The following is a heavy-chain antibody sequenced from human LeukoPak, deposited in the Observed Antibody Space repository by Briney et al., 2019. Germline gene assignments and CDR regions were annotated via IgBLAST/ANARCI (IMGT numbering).Heavy chain of an antibody. CDR1: GFTFSSYS. CDR2: ISSSSITI. V-gene: IGHV3-48*02. J-gene: IGHJ4*02. Sequence: GGSLRLSCAASGFTFSSYSMNWVRQAPGKGLEWISYISSSSITIYYAASVKGRFTISRDNSRNTVFLQMNSLRDEDTAVYYCARGSTHGSSGYLRPFDYWGRGTLVTVSS. CDR3: ARGSTHGSSGYLRPFDY. D-gene: IGHD3-22*01.